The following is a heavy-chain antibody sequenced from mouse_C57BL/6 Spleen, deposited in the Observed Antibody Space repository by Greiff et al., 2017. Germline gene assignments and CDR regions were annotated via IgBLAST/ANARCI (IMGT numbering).Heavy chain of an antibody. D-gene: IGHD1-1*01. V-gene: IGHV1-18*01. J-gene: IGHJ3*01. CDR3: AREDYGEGFAY. Sequence: VQLKESGPELVKPGASVKIPCKASGYTFTDYNMDWVKQSHGKSLEWIGDINPNNGGTIYNQKFKGKATLTVDKSSSTAYMELRSLTSEDTAVYYCAREDYGEGFAYWGQGTLVTVSA. CDR1: GYTFTDYN. CDR2: INPNNGGT.